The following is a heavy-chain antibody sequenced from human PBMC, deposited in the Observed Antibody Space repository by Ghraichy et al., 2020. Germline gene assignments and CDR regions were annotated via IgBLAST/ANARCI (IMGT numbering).Heavy chain of an antibody. CDR1: GYSFTSYW. J-gene: IGHJ3*02. V-gene: IGHV5-51*01. Sequence: ESLNISCKVSGYSFTSYWIGWVRQMPGKGLEWMGIIYPGDSDTRYSPSFQGQVTISADKSISTAYLQWSSLKASDTAMHYCARQRIAGRFDAFDIWGQGTVVTVSS. D-gene: IGHD6-6*01. CDR2: IYPGDSDT. CDR3: ARQRIAGRFDAFDI.